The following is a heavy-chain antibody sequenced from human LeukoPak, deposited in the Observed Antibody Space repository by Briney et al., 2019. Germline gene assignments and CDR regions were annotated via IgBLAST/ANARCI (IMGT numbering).Heavy chain of an antibody. J-gene: IGHJ4*02. D-gene: IGHD2-21*01. Sequence: PSVTLSLTCTVSGGSISSRSYYWGWIRQPPGKGLEWIGSIYYSGSTYYNPSLKSRVTISVDTSKNQFSLKLSSVTAADTAVYYCASSGILGDYWGQGTLVTVSS. V-gene: IGHV4-39*07. CDR2: IYYSGST. CDR1: GGSISSRSYY. CDR3: ASSGILGDY.